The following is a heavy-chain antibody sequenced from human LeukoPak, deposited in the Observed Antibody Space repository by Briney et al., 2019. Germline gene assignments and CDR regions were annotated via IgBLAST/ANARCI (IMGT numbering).Heavy chain of an antibody. V-gene: IGHV4-61*01. CDR1: GGSVSSSYYY. J-gene: IGHJ4*02. Sequence: SETLSLTCTVSGGSVSSSYYYWNWIRQPPGKGLEWIGYVFNGGSVNYNPSLQSRVTISVDTSKSQFSLKLTSVTTADTAVYYCAGLMAHRALDYWGQGTLITVSS. D-gene: IGHD5-24*01. CDR2: VFNGGSV. CDR3: AGLMAHRALDY.